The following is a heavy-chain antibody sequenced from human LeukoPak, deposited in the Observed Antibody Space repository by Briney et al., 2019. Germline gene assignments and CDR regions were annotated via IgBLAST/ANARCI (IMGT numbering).Heavy chain of an antibody. Sequence: PGRSLRLSCAASGXTFSSSTMHWVRQAPGKGLEWVAVISYDGSNKYYADSVKGRFTFSRDNSKNTLYLQMNSLRAEDTAVYFCARGGDDSGTYYLDYWGQGTLVTVSS. CDR2: ISYDGSNK. CDR1: GXTFSSST. J-gene: IGHJ4*02. D-gene: IGHD3-10*01. CDR3: ARGGDDSGTYYLDY. V-gene: IGHV3-30-3*01.